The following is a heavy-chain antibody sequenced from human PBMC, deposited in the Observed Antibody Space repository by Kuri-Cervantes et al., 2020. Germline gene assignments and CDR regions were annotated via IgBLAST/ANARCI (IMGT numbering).Heavy chain of an antibody. V-gene: IGHV4-30-4*08. Sequence: SGPTLVKPTQTLRLTCSFSGFSLTTSGVGMGWIRQPPGKGLEWIGYIYYSGSTYYNPSLKSRVTISVDTSKNQFSLKLSSVTAADTAVYYCARASPTGYIDYWGQGTLVTVSS. CDR2: IYYSGST. D-gene: IGHD4-17*01. CDR1: GFSLTTSGVG. CDR3: ARASPTGYIDY. J-gene: IGHJ4*02.